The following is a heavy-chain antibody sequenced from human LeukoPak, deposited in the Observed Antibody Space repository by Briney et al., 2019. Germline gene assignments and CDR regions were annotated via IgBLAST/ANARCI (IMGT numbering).Heavy chain of an antibody. V-gene: IGHV3-7*01. CDR1: GFTSSSYA. CDR2: IRVDGSTE. J-gene: IGHJ3*02. CDR3: ATYSGPDKWDASDM. D-gene: IGHD1-26*01. Sequence: GGSLRLSCAASGFTSSSYAMTWVRQAPGKGLEWVATIRVDGSTEYPVDSMKGRFTISRDNAKNSLHLQMNSLRAEDTAVYYCATYSGPDKWDASDMWGQGTLVTVSS.